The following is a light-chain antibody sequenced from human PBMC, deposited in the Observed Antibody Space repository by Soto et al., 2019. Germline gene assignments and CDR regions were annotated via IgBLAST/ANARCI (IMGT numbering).Light chain of an antibody. V-gene: IGKV4-1*01. CDR3: QHYYNSWT. J-gene: IGKJ1*01. CDR2: WAS. CDR1: HNNENY. Sequence: DIGMTQSPDSLAVSLGERATINCKSSHNNENYLAWYQQKAGQPPKLLIDWASTRASGVPDRFSGSGSGTDFTLTISRLQAEDVAVYYCQHYYNSWTFGQGTQVEIK.